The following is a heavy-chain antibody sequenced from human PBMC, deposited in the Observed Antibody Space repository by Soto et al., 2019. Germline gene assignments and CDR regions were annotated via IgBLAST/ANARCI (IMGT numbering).Heavy chain of an antibody. CDR3: ARGRYYYDSSGYYFDAFDI. Sequence: GGSLRLSCAASGFTFSSYAMHWVRQAPGKGLEWVAVISYDGSNKYYADSVKGRFTISRDNSKNTLYLQMNSLRAEDTAVYYCARGRYYYDSSGYYFDAFDIWGQGTRVTVSS. CDR1: GFTFSSYA. CDR2: ISYDGSNK. V-gene: IGHV3-30-3*01. J-gene: IGHJ3*02. D-gene: IGHD3-22*01.